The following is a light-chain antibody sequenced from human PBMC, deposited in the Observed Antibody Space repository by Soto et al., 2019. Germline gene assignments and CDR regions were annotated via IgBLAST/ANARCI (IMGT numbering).Light chain of an antibody. CDR1: QSISTY. Sequence: DLQMTQSPSSLSASVGDRVTITCRASQSISTYLNWYQLKPGKAPKLLIHAASSLQSGVPSRFSGSGSGTDFTLTISSLQPEDFATYYCQQSYSTPYTFGQGTKLEIK. CDR2: AAS. CDR3: QQSYSTPYT. V-gene: IGKV1-39*01. J-gene: IGKJ2*01.